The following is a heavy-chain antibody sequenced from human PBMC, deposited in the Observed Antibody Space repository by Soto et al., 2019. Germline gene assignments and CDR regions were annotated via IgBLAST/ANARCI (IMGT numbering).Heavy chain of an antibody. CDR3: ARNPFDY. Sequence: QVHLQESGPGLVKPSGTLSLTCVVSGGSVSAEYWWSWVRQPPGKGLEWIGEIYHGGSTNYNLSLKSRVTISMDKSDNQFSLKLNSVTAADTGVYYCARNPFDYWGQGAQVTVSS. J-gene: IGHJ4*02. CDR1: GGSVSAEYW. V-gene: IGHV4-4*02. CDR2: IYHGGST.